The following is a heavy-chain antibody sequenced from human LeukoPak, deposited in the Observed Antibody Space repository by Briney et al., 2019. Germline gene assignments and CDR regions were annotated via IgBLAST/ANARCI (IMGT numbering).Heavy chain of an antibody. Sequence: GGSLRLSCAASGFTFSSYAMSWVRQAPGKGLEWVSVISGGGNNFYADSVKGRFTISRDNSRNTLYLQMNSLRAEDTAVYYCAKLTTVVNPPFDYWGQGTLVTVSS. J-gene: IGHJ4*02. CDR1: GFTFSSYA. CDR2: ISGGGNN. V-gene: IGHV3-23*01. D-gene: IGHD4-23*01. CDR3: AKLTTVVNPPFDY.